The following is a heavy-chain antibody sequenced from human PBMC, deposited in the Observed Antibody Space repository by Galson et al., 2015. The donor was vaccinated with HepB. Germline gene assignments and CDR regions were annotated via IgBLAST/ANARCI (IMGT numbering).Heavy chain of an antibody. CDR1: GFTFSSYG. Sequence: SLRLSCAASGFTFSSYGMHWVRQAPGKGLEWVAVISYDGSNKYYADSVKGRFTISRDNSKNTLYLQMNSLRAEDTAVYYCAKDRYFSSGWYVEKNWFDPWGQGTLVTVSS. V-gene: IGHV3-30*18. CDR3: AKDRYFSSGWYVEKNWFDP. J-gene: IGHJ5*02. CDR2: ISYDGSNK. D-gene: IGHD6-19*01.